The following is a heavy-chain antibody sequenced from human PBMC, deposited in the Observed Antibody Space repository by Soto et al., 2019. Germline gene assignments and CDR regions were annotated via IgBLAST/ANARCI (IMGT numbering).Heavy chain of an antibody. Sequence: NPSETLSLTCTVSGGSISSSSYYWGWIRQPPGKGLEWIGSIYYSGSTYYNPSLKSRVTISVDTSKNQFSLKLSSVTAADTAVYYCARLGSIAADDFDYWGQRTLVTVSS. D-gene: IGHD6-25*01. CDR2: IYYSGST. CDR3: ARLGSIAADDFDY. CDR1: GGSISSSSYY. J-gene: IGHJ4*02. V-gene: IGHV4-39*07.